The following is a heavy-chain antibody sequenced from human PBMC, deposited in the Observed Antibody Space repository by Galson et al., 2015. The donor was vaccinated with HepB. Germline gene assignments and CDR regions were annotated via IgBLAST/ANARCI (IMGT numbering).Heavy chain of an antibody. CDR3: ARDPRGDILTGIWGAFDI. CDR1: GGSISSGGYY. J-gene: IGHJ3*02. Sequence: TLSLTCTVSGGSISSGGYYWSWIRQHPGKGLEWIGYIYYSGSTYYNPSLKSRVTISVDTSKNQFSLKLSSVTAADTAVYYCARDPRGDILTGIWGAFDIWGQGTMVTVSS. CDR2: IYYSGST. D-gene: IGHD3-9*01. V-gene: IGHV4-31*03.